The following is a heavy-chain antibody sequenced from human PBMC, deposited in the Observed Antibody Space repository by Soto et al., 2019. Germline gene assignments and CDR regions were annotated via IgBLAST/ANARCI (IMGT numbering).Heavy chain of an antibody. CDR2: IIPIFGTA. V-gene: IGHV1-69*12. Sequence: QVQLVQSGAEVKKPGSSVKVSCKASGGTFSSYAISWVRQAPGHGLEWMGGIIPIFGTANYAQKIQGRGTITADESTSTAYMELSSLRSENTAVYYCARASVLVPAAMSWFDPWGQGTLVTVSS. D-gene: IGHD2-2*01. CDR1: GGTFSSYA. J-gene: IGHJ5*02. CDR3: ARASVLVPAAMSWFDP.